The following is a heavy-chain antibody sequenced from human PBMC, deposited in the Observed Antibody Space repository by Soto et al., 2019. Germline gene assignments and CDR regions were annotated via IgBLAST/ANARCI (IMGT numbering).Heavy chain of an antibody. J-gene: IGHJ6*02. Sequence: ASVKVSCKVSGYTLTELSMHWVRQAPGKGLEWMGGFDPEDGETIHAQKFQGRVTMTEDTSTDTAYMELSSLRSEDTAVYYCATKGRWYVGYYYYGMDVWGQGTTVTAP. V-gene: IGHV1-24*01. D-gene: IGHD6-13*01. CDR3: ATKGRWYVGYYYYGMDV. CDR1: GYTLTELS. CDR2: FDPEDGET.